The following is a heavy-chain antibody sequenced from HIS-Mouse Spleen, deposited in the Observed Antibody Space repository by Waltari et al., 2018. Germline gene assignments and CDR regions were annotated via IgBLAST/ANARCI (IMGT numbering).Heavy chain of an antibody. CDR3: ARVTLAGGFDP. V-gene: IGHV3-33*01. CDR2: IWYDGSNK. CDR1: GFTFSSYG. J-gene: IGHJ5*02. D-gene: IGHD3-16*01. Sequence: QVQLVESGGGVVQPGRSLRLSCAASGFTFSSYGRHWVRQAPGKGLEWVAVIWYDGSNKYYADSVKGRFTISRDNSKNTLYLQMNSLRAEDTAMYYCARVTLAGGFDPWGQGTLVTVSS.